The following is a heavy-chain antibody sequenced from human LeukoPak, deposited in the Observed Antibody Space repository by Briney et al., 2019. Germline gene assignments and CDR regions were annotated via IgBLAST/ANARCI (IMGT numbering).Heavy chain of an antibody. CDR1: GFTFGDYA. V-gene: IGHV3-49*04. J-gene: IGHJ4*02. CDR2: IRSKAYGGTT. Sequence: PGRSLRLSCTASGFTFGDYAMNWVRQAPGKGLEWVGFIRSKAYGGTTEYAASVKGRFTISRDDSKSIAYLQMNSLKTEDTAVYYCSRRCSYAYGYLDYWGQGTLVTVSS. CDR3: SRRCSYAYGYLDY. D-gene: IGHD3-16*01.